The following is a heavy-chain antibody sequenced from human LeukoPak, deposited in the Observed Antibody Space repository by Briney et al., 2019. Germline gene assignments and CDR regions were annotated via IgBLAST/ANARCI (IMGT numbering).Heavy chain of an antibody. V-gene: IGHV1-18*01. CDR3: ARDRVIDIVVVPAAIRKGYDP. CDR1: GYTFTSYG. D-gene: IGHD2-2*02. Sequence: EASVKVSCKASGYTFTSYGISWVRPAPGQGLEGMGWISAYNGNTNYAQKLQGRVTMTTDTSTSTAYMELRSLRSDDTAVYYCARDRVIDIVVVPAAIRKGYDPWGQGTLVTVSS. CDR2: ISAYNGNT. J-gene: IGHJ5*02.